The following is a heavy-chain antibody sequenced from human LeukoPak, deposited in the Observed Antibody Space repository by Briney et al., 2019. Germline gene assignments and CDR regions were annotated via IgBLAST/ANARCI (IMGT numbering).Heavy chain of an antibody. D-gene: IGHD6-13*01. V-gene: IGHV3-74*01. CDR2: IDNGGSDT. J-gene: IGHJ4*02. Sequence: GGSLRLSCAASGFTFSNYWMHWVRQAPGKGLVWVSRIDNGGSDTRHADSVKGRFTISRDNAKNTLYLQMNSLRAEDTAVYYCAKAGLIAAAGFDYWGQGTLITVSS. CDR1: GFTFSNYW. CDR3: AKAGLIAAAGFDY.